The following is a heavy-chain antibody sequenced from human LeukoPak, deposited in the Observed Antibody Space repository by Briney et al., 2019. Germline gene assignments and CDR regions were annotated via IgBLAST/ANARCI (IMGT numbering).Heavy chain of an antibody. V-gene: IGHV4-38-2*02. J-gene: IGHJ6*02. CDR2: VYHSGAT. CDR3: AREPRSYCGGDCYTV. CDR1: NYSISDGYY. D-gene: IGHD2-21*02. Sequence: PSETLFLTCSVSNYSISDGYYWGWIRQPPGKGLEWIGGVYHSGATYYTPSLKSRVTISVDTSKNQFPLNLTSVTAADTAVYYCAREPRSYCGGDCYTVWGQGTTVTVSS.